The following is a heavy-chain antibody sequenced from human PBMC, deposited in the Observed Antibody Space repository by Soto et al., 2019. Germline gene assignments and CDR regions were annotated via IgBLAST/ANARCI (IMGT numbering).Heavy chain of an antibody. Sequence: QVQLQQWGAGLLKPSETLSLTCAVYGGSFSGYYWSWIRQPPGKGLEWIGEINHSGSTTYNPSLKSRVTIPADTSKNQFSLKLSSVSAADTAVYCCARGDSSGGRFYYMYVWCKGTTVTVSS. CDR1: GGSFSGYY. D-gene: IGHD6-19*01. CDR3: ARGDSSGGRFYYMYV. J-gene: IGHJ6*03. CDR2: INHSGST. V-gene: IGHV4-34*01.